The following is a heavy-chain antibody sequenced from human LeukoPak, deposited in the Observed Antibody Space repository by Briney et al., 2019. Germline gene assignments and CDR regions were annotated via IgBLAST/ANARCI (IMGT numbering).Heavy chain of an antibody. CDR3: ARKITVWGSYPRHLSPFDY. D-gene: IGHD3-16*02. CDR2: IYYSGST. J-gene: IGHJ4*02. CDR1: GGSISSSSYY. V-gene: IGHV4-39*01. Sequence: SETLSLTCTVSGGSISSSSYYWGWIRQPPGKGLEWIGSIYYSGSTYYNPSLMSRVTISVGTSKNQFSLKLSSVTASDTAVYYCARKITVWGSYPRHLSPFDYWGQGTLVTVSS.